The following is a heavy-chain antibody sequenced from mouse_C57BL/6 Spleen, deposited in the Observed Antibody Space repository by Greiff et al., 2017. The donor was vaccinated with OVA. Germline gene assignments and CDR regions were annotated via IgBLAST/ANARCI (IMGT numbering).Heavy chain of an antibody. J-gene: IGHJ4*01. CDR3: ARSKFITTVVATDAMDY. V-gene: IGHV1-26*01. D-gene: IGHD1-1*01. CDR2: INPNNGGT. CDR1: GYTFTDYY. Sequence: EVQLQQSGPELVKPGASVKISCKASGYTFTDYYMNWVKQSHGKSLEWIGDINPNNGGTSYNQKFKGKATLTVDKSSSTAYMELRSLTSEDSAVYYCARSKFITTVVATDAMDYWGQGTSVTVSS.